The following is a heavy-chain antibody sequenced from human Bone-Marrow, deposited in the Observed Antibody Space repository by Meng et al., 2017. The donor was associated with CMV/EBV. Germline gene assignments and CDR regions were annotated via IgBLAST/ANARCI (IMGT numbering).Heavy chain of an antibody. V-gene: IGHV3-74*03. J-gene: IGHJ6*02. CDR3: AKDVLYYDFWSFLDF. CDR1: ELNFNKLW. CDR2: INSDGTGT. Sequence: GESLKISCVVSELNFNKLWMHWVRQVPGKGLVWVARINSDGTGTKYADSVKGRVTISRDNAKNTVFLQMNSLRVEDTAVYYCAKDVLYYDFWSFLDFWGQGTTVTVSS. D-gene: IGHD3-3*01.